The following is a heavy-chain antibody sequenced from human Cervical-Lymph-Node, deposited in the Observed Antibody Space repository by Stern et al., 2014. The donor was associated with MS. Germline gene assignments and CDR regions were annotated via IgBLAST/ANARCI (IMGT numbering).Heavy chain of an antibody. Sequence: QVQLVESGGDVVQPGRSLRLSCAASRFSISDYAMHWVRQAPGKGLEWVATLSYDGSSKRYADSVKGRFTISRDNLTKPVHAQMNSLRAEDTAVYYCTREYCSGVSCRGMDVWGQGTTVTVSS. CDR3: TREYCSGVSCRGMDV. V-gene: IGHV3-30-3*01. D-gene: IGHD2-15*01. CDR2: LSYDGSSK. J-gene: IGHJ6*02. CDR1: RFSISDYA.